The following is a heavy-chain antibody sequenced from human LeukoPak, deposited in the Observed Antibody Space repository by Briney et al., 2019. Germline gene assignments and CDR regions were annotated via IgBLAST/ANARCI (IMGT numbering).Heavy chain of an antibody. D-gene: IGHD1-1*01. J-gene: IGHJ4*02. CDR2: IYGSGRATA. V-gene: IGHV3-23*01. CDR3: AKDKVPDDRWNFDY. CDR1: GFSFSTYT. Sequence: PGGSLRLACAASGFSFSTYTMSWVRQTPGRGLEWVASIYGSGRATALYSVSVKGRFSISRDNSENTVYLQMDSLRAEDTAVYYCAKDKVPDDRWNFDYWGQGALVTVSS.